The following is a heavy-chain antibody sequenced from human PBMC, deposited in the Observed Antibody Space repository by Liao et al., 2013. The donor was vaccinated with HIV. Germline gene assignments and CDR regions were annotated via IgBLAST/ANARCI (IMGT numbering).Heavy chain of an antibody. CDR3: ARGDDSVWGNDRYTDPYYFDI. V-gene: IGHV4-30-4*08. D-gene: IGHD3-16*02. CDR1: GDAFSSGDYY. J-gene: IGHJ4*02. Sequence: VQLQESGPGLVKPSQTLSLTCTVSGDAFSSGDYYWAWIRQPPGKGLEWVGLIFYSGTTYYSPSLKSRAAISIDTSEKKFSLKLTSMTAADTAVYYCARGDDSVWGNDRYTDPYYFDIWGQGTLVTVSS. CDR2: IFYSGTT.